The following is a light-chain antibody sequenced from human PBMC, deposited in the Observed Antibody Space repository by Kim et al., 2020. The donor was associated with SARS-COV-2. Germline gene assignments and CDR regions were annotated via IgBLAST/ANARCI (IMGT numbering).Light chain of an antibody. V-gene: IGKV1-8*01. CDR1: QGISSY. Sequence: AIRMTQSPSSFSASTGDRVTITCRASQGISSYLAWYQQKPGKAPKLLIYAASTLQSGVPSRFSGSGSGTDFTLTISCLQSEDFATYYCQQYYSYPRGFGGGTKLEI. CDR2: AAS. CDR3: QQYYSYPRG. J-gene: IGKJ4*01.